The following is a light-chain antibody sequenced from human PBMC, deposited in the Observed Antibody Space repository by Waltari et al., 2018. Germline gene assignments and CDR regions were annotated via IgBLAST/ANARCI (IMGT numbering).Light chain of an antibody. V-gene: IGLV2-8*01. Sequence: QSALTQPPSASGSPGQSVTISCTGTSSDVGAYKSVSWYQLRPGKPPKLLIFEVNSRPSWVPDRFSGSRSGNTASLTVSGLQADDEADYFCSSYAGRNTVIFGGGTKLTVL. CDR1: SSDVGAYKS. CDR2: EVN. J-gene: IGLJ2*01. CDR3: SSYAGRNTVI.